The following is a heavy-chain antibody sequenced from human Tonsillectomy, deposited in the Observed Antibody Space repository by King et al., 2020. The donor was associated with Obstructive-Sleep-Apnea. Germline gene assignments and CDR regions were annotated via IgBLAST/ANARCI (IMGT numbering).Heavy chain of an antibody. CDR3: ARGRGDPFDL. Sequence: QLQESGPRLVKPSETLSLTCDVSGDSIRPFYWSWVRHPPGKGLEWIGFIYYKGNTNYNPSLNSRVTMSVNPSIDQPSLTLTSVTPADTAIYYCARGRGDPFDLWGQGTLVTVSS. CDR2: IYYKGNT. J-gene: IGHJ5*02. CDR1: GDSIRPFY. D-gene: IGHD3-10*01. V-gene: IGHV4-59*01.